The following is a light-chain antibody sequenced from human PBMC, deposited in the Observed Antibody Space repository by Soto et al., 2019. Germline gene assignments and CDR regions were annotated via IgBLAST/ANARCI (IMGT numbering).Light chain of an antibody. J-gene: IGKJ4*01. CDR2: GAS. CDR3: QQYTDWPLT. CDR1: QNVRSN. Sequence: EIVMTQSPATLSVSPGERATLSCRASQNVRSNLAWYQQKPGQAPRRLIYGASTRATGVPARFSGSGSGTEFTLTISSLQSEDFAVYYCQQYTDWPLTFGGGTKVEIK. V-gene: IGKV3-15*01.